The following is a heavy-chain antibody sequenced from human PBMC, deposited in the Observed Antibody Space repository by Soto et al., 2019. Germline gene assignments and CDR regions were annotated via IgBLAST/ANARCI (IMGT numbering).Heavy chain of an antibody. CDR1: GGSISSGDYY. J-gene: IGHJ4*02. CDR2: IYYSGST. V-gene: IGHV4-30-4*01. CDR3: ARNIVVVPADPGSFDY. Sequence: SETLSLTCTVSGGSISSGDYYWSWIRQPPGKGLEWIGYIYYSGSTYYNPSLKSRVTISVDTSKNQFSLKLSSVTAADTAVYYCARNIVVVPADPGSFDYWGQGTLVTVS. D-gene: IGHD2-2*01.